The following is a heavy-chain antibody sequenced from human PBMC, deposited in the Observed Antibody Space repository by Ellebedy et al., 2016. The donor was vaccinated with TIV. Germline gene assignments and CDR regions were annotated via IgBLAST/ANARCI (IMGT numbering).Heavy chain of an antibody. D-gene: IGHD5-18*01. CDR2: ISGSGGST. V-gene: IGHV3-23*01. CDR1: GFTFSSYA. Sequence: GGSLRLXCAASGFTFSSYAMSWVRQAPGKGLEWVSAISGSGGSTYYADSVKGRFTISRDNSKNTLYLQMNSLRAEDTAVYYCAKDSSNSFYYFDYWGQGTLVTVSS. J-gene: IGHJ4*02. CDR3: AKDSSNSFYYFDY.